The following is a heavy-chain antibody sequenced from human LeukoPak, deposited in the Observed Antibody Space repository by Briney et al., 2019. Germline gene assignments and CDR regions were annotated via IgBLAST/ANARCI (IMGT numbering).Heavy chain of an antibody. CDR1: GDSISAGSHY. J-gene: IGHJ4*02. Sequence: PSQTLSLTCTVSGDSISAGSHYWGWIRQPPGKGLEWMGSIYNSGSTYYNPSFKSRVTLSVDTSKNQFSLRLSSVTAADTAVYYCARDPNYRDSNVPFDYWGQGTLVTVSS. D-gene: IGHD3-22*01. V-gene: IGHV4-39*07. CDR2: IYNSGST. CDR3: ARDPNYRDSNVPFDY.